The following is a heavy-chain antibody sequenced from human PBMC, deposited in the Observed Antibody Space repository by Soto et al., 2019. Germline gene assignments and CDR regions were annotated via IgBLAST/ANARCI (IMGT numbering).Heavy chain of an antibody. CDR3: ARDRTEGDYEYVWGSYRPHNYFDY. Sequence: QVQLVQSGAEVKKPGSSVKVSCKASGGTFSSYAISWVRQAPGQGLEWMGGIIPIFGTANYAQKFQGRVTITADESTSTAYMELSSLRSEDTAVYYCARDRTEGDYEYVWGSYRPHNYFDYWGQGTLVTVSS. D-gene: IGHD3-16*02. CDR2: IIPIFGTA. J-gene: IGHJ4*02. V-gene: IGHV1-69*01. CDR1: GGTFSSYA.